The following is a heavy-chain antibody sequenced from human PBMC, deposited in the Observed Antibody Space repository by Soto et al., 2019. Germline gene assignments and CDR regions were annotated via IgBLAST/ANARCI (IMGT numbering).Heavy chain of an antibody. CDR3: ARDPYDFWSGYRTHKNDSGGIDV. J-gene: IGHJ6*02. CDR1: GVSISSGDYY. Sequence: SETLSLTCTVSGVSISSGDYYWSWIRQTPGKGLEWIGYIYYSENTYYNPSLKSRVAISGDTSKNQFSLRLSSVTAADTAVYYCARDPYDFWSGYRTHKNDSGGIDVWGQGTTVTVSS. CDR2: IYYSENT. V-gene: IGHV4-30-4*01. D-gene: IGHD3-3*01.